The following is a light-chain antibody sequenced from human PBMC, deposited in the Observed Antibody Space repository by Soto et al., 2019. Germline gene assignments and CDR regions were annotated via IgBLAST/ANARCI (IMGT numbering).Light chain of an antibody. CDR1: QSVSSN. CDR2: GAS. J-gene: IGKJ1*01. CDR3: QQYNNWPPWT. Sequence: EIVLNQSPGTLSLSAGERATLSCRASQSVSSNLAWYQQKPGQAPRLLIYGASTRATGIPARFSGSGSGTEFTLTISSLQSEDFAVYYCQQYNNWPPWTFGQGSKVDIK. V-gene: IGKV3-15*01.